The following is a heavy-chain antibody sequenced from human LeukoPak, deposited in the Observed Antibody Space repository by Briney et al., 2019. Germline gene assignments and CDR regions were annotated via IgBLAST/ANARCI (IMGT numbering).Heavy chain of an antibody. J-gene: IGHJ6*03. V-gene: IGHV4-38-2*02. CDR1: NYSISNSLY. D-gene: IGHD4-17*01. CDR3: ARGTYGYYMDV. CDR2: IYRSGST. Sequence: SEPLSLTCSGSNYSISNSLYWGWLRQPPGKGLEWIGSIYRSGSTFYNPSLKSRVTISLDASKNQFSLKMSSVTAADTAVYFCARGTYGYYMDVWGKGTTVTVSS.